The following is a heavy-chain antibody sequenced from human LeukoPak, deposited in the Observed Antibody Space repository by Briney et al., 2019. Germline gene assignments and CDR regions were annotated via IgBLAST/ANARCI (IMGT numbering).Heavy chain of an antibody. CDR1: GGSVSSGSYY. Sequence: ASATLSLTCTVSGGSVSSGSYYWRWIRQPPGKGLEWIGYIYYSGSTNYTPSLKSRVTISVDTSKNQFSLKLNSVTAADTAVYYCERSGRGSSAGFDYGGQGTLVTVPS. J-gene: IGHJ4*02. CDR3: ERSGRGSSAGFDY. V-gene: IGHV4-61*01. D-gene: IGHD3-10*01. CDR2: IYYSGST.